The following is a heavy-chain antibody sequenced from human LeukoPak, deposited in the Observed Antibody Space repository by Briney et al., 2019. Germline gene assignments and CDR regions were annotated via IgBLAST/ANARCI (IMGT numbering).Heavy chain of an antibody. D-gene: IGHD1-1*01. CDR3: ARTLDDSTTPGAFDI. J-gene: IGHJ3*02. CDR2: INPSGGST. CDR1: GYTFTGYY. V-gene: IGHV1-46*01. Sequence: ASVKVSCKASGYTFTGYYIHWVRQAPGQGLEWMGIINPSGGSTSYAQKFQGRVTMTRDTSTSTVYMELSSLRSEDTAVYYCARTLDDSTTPGAFDIWGQGTMVTVSS.